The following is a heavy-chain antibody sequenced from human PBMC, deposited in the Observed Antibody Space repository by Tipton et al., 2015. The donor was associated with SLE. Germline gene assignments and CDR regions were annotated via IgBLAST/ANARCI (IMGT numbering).Heavy chain of an antibody. V-gene: IGHV3-23*01. CDR3: AKALYFDSPQYGMDV. CDR2: ISGSGGST. J-gene: IGHJ6*02. Sequence: GSLRLSCGASGFTFSNYAMSWVRQAPGKGLEWVSAISGSGGSTYYADSVKGRFTISRDNSKNTLYLQMNSLRAEDTAVYYCAKALYFDSPQYGMDVWGQGTTVTVSS. D-gene: IGHD3-16*01. CDR1: GFTFSNYA.